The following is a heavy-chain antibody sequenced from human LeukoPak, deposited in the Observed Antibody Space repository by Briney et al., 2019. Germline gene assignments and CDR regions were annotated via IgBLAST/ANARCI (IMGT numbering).Heavy chain of an antibody. V-gene: IGHV3-21*01. Sequence: GGSLRLSCAASGFTFSSYSMNWVRQAPGKGLEWVSSISSSRSYIYYADSVKGRFTISRDNAKNSLYLQMNSLRAEDTAVYYCARSRDGYNLYFWGQGTLVTVSS. D-gene: IGHD5-24*01. CDR3: ARSRDGYNLYF. CDR2: ISSSRSYI. CDR1: GFTFSSYS. J-gene: IGHJ4*02.